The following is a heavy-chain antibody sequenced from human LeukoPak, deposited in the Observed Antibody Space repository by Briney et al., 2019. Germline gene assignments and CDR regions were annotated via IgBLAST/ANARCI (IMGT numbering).Heavy chain of an antibody. D-gene: IGHD6-6*01. CDR1: GGSISSSSYY. Sequence: SETLSLTCTVSGGSISSSSYYWGWIRQPPGKGLEWIESIYYSGSTYYNPSLKSRVTISVDTSKNQFSLKLSSVTAADTAVYYCASDSSSYYYFYMDVWGKGTTVTVSS. J-gene: IGHJ6*03. CDR2: IYYSGST. V-gene: IGHV4-39*07. CDR3: ASDSSSYYYFYMDV.